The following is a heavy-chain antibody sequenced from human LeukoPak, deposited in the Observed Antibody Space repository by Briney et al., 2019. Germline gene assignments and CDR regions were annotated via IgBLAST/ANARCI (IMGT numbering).Heavy chain of an antibody. D-gene: IGHD2-15*01. J-gene: IGHJ6*03. V-gene: IGHV4-34*01. CDR1: GGSFSGYY. CDR2: INHSGST. Sequence: SETLSLTCAVYGGSFSGYYWSWIRQPPGKGLEWIGEINHSGSTNYNPSLKSRVTISVDTSKNQFSLKLSSVTAADTAVYYCARASSPGYYYYYMDVWGKGTTVTVSS. CDR3: ARASSPGYYYYYMDV.